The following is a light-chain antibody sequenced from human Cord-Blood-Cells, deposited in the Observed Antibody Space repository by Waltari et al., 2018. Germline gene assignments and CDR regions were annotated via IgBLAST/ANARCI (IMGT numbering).Light chain of an antibody. Sequence: ELVLHQAPATLSLPQREGAPLPCRARQSVSRYLAWYQQKPGQAPRPLIYDASNRATGIPARFSGSGAGTDFTVTISSLETEDFAVYYCQQRSNWPLTFGGGTKVEIK. CDR2: DAS. V-gene: IGKV3-11*01. J-gene: IGKJ4*01. CDR1: QSVSRY. CDR3: QQRSNWPLT.